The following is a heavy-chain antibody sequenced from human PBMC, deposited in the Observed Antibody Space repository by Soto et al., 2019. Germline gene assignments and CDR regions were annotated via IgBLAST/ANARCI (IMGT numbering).Heavy chain of an antibody. CDR3: ARRPEYSSSSLDYYYYYMDV. Sequence: SETLSLTCTVSGGSISSSSYYWGWIRQPPGKGLEWIGSIYYSGSTYYNPSLKSRVTISVDTSKNQFSLKLSSVTAADTAVYYCARRPEYSSSSLDYYYYYMDVWGKGTTVTVSS. CDR2: IYYSGST. V-gene: IGHV4-39*01. D-gene: IGHD6-6*01. CDR1: GGSISSSSYY. J-gene: IGHJ6*03.